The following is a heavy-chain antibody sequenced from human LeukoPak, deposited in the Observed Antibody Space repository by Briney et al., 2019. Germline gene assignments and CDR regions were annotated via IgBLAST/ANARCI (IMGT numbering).Heavy chain of an antibody. CDR1: GFTFDDYG. Sequence: GGSLRLSCAASGFTFDDYGMSWVRQAPGKGLEWVSGINWNGGSTGYADSVKGRFTISRDNAKNSLYPQMNSLRAEDTALYYCARDQGWYHYFDYWGQGTLVTVSS. J-gene: IGHJ4*02. CDR2: INWNGGST. CDR3: ARDQGWYHYFDY. D-gene: IGHD6-19*01. V-gene: IGHV3-20*04.